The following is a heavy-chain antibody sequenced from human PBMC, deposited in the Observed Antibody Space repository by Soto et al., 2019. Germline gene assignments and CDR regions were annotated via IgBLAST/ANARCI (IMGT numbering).Heavy chain of an antibody. Sequence: ASVKVSCKASGYTFTSYGISWVRQAPGQGLEWMGWISAYNGNTNYAQKLQGRVTMTTDTSTSTAYMELRSLRSDDTAVYYCARDLEDYTPGWELLGSAFDIWGQGTMVTVSS. D-gene: IGHD1-26*01. V-gene: IGHV1-18*01. CDR3: ARDLEDYTPGWELLGSAFDI. J-gene: IGHJ3*02. CDR2: ISAYNGNT. CDR1: GYTFTSYG.